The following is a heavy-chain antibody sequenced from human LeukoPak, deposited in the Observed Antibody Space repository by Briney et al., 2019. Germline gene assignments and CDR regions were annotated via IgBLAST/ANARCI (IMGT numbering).Heavy chain of an antibody. V-gene: IGHV1-2*02. CDR2: INPNSGGT. D-gene: IGHD3-22*01. CDR3: ARDVRNYHDSSGYQYYFDY. Sequence: GASVKVSCKASGYTFTGYYMHWVRQAPGQGLEWMGWINPNSGGTNYAQKFQGRVTMTRDTSISTAYMELSRLRSDDTAVYYCARDVRNYHDSSGYQYYFDYWGQGTLVTVSS. CDR1: GYTFTGYY. J-gene: IGHJ4*02.